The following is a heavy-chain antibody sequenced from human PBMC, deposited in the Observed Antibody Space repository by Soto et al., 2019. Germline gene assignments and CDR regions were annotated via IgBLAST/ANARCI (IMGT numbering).Heavy chain of an antibody. D-gene: IGHD3-22*01. CDR3: ATAPVDSSGYYYAAFDY. CDR1: GYTLTELS. V-gene: IGHV1-24*01. Sequence: ASVKFSCKVSGYTLTELSMHWVRQAPGKGLEWMGGFDPEDGETIYAQKFQGRVTMTEDTSTDTAYMELSSLRSEDTAVYYCATAPVDSSGYYYAAFDYWGQGTLVTVSS. J-gene: IGHJ4*02. CDR2: FDPEDGET.